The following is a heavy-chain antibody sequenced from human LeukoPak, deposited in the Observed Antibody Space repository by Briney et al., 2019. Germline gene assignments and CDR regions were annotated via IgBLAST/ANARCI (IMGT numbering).Heavy chain of an antibody. CDR1: GGSISSGGYY. J-gene: IGHJ5*02. V-gene: IGHV4-31*03. Sequence: SETQSLTCTVSGGSISSGGYYWSWIRQHPGKGLEWIVYIYYRASTYYNPSLKSRVTISVDMSKNQFPLKLSSVTAADTAVYYCAISYYDSWSGYIFDHWGQGTLVTVSS. CDR2: IYYRAST. D-gene: IGHD3-3*01. CDR3: AISYYDSWSGYIFDH.